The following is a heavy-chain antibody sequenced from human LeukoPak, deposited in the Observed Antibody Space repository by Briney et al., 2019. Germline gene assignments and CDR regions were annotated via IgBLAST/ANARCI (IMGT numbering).Heavy chain of an antibody. CDR1: GFTFSHFG. V-gene: IGHV3-33*01. J-gene: IGHJ4*02. CDR2: IWYNGRNQ. CDR3: VREGTSGNGDGYNSYDY. D-gene: IGHD5-24*01. Sequence: HPGRSLRFSCAATGFTFSHFGMHCVRQAPGKGLEWVAVIWYNGRNQYYRDSVKGRFTISRDNFKNTLHLQMNSLRVEDTAMYYCVREGTSGNGDGYNSYDYWGQGTLVTVSS.